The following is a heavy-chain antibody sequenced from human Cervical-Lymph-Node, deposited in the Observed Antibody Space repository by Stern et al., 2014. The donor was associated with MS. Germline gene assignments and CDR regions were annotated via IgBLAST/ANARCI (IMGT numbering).Heavy chain of an antibody. J-gene: IGHJ6*02. CDR3: ARIKFGDYDYGMDV. D-gene: IGHD3-16*01. CDR2: IDWDDDR. Sequence: QVPLKESGPALVKPTQTLTLTCTFSGFALSTSGMCVSWIRQPPGKALEWLARIDWDDDRYYSPSLKTRLTISKDTSKNQVVLTMTDMDPVDTATYYCARIKFGDYDYGMDVWGQGTTVTVSS. CDR1: GFALSTSGMC. V-gene: IGHV2-70*15.